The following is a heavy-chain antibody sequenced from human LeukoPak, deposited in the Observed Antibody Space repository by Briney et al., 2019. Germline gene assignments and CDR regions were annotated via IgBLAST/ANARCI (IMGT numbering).Heavy chain of an antibody. CDR2: ISSSSSTI. CDR1: GFTFSSYS. V-gene: IGHV3-48*04. D-gene: IGHD6-19*01. CDR3: ARVEQWLVLRH. Sequence: GGSLRLSCAASGFTFSSYSMNWVRQDPGKGLEWVSYISSSSSTIYYADSVKGRFTISRDNAKNSLYLQMNSLRAEDTAVYYCARVEQWLVLRHWGQGTLVTVSS. J-gene: IGHJ1*01.